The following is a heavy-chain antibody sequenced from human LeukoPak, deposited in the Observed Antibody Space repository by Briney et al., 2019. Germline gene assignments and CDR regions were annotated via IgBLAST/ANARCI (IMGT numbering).Heavy chain of an antibody. CDR2: ISTSGSYI. CDR3: ATDLIHYYASGAKT. Sequence: GGSLRLSCAASGFTFSSYEVNWVRQAPGKGLEWVSSISTSGSYIYYANSMKGRFTISRDNAKNSLYLQMNSLRVEDSAVYYCATDLIHYYASGAKTWGQGTLVTVSS. D-gene: IGHD3-10*01. CDR1: GFTFSSYE. J-gene: IGHJ5*02. V-gene: IGHV3-21*01.